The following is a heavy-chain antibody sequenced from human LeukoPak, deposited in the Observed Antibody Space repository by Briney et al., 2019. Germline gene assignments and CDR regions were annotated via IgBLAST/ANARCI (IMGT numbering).Heavy chain of an antibody. Sequence: WGSLRLSCAASGFTFSRYWMSWVRQAPGKGLEWVANINEDGSEKNYVDSVKGRFTISRDNAKNSLYLEMNSLTAEDTAVYYCANYYDSSGYYALDMWGQGTMVTVSP. CDR3: ANYYDSSGYYALDM. CDR1: GFTFSRYW. V-gene: IGHV3-7*01. CDR2: INEDGSEK. D-gene: IGHD3-22*01. J-gene: IGHJ3*02.